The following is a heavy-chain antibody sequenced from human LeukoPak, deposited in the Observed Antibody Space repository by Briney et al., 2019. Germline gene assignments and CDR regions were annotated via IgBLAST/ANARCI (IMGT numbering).Heavy chain of an antibody. CDR1: GFIFSSYA. D-gene: IGHD1-26*01. J-gene: IGHJ4*02. CDR3: ARGPRYSGNYWPLGYFDH. Sequence: PGGSLRLSCAASGFIFSSYAIHCVRQAPGKGLEWVTVISYDGSNKYCADSVKGRFTISRDNSKNTLYLQMNSLRAEDTAVYYCARGPRYSGNYWPLGYFDHWGQGALVTVSS. CDR2: ISYDGSNK. V-gene: IGHV3-30-3*01.